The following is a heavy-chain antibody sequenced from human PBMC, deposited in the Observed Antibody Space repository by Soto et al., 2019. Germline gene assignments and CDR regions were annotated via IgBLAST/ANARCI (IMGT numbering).Heavy chain of an antibody. CDR2: IIPISDTT. CDR3: ARSQGSSTSLEIYYYYYYGMDV. J-gene: IGHJ6*02. V-gene: IGHV1-69*13. Sequence: GALVKVSCKASGGTFSSYAISRVRQAPGQGLEWMGGIIPISDTTNYAQKFQGRVTITADESTSTAYMELSSLRSEDTAVYYCARSQGSSTSLEIYYYYYYGMDVWGQGTTVTVSS. D-gene: IGHD2-2*01. CDR1: GGTFSSYA.